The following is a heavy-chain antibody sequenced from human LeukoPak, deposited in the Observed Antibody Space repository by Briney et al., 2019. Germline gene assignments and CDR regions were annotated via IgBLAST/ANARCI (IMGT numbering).Heavy chain of an antibody. CDR1: GYTFTGYY. V-gene: IGHV1-2*02. Sequence: ASVKVSCKASGYTFTGYYMHWVRQAPGQGREGMGWINPNSGGTNYAQKFQGRVTMTRDTSISTAYMELSRLRSDDTAVYYCARDGPYYYDSSGRDWFDPWGQGTLVTVSS. D-gene: IGHD3-22*01. J-gene: IGHJ5*02. CDR3: ARDGPYYYDSSGRDWFDP. CDR2: INPNSGGT.